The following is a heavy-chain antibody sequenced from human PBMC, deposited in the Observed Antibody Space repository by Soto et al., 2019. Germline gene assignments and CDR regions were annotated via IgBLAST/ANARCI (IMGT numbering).Heavy chain of an antibody. CDR2: IIPILGTA. D-gene: IGHD3-3*01. V-gene: IGHV1-69*01. CDR3: ARVMASQYDFWSGYYGPYWYFDL. Sequence: QVQLVQSGAEVKKPGSSVKVSCKASGGTFSSYAISWVRQAPGQGLEWMGGIIPILGTANYAQKFQGRVTITADESTSTAYMALSSLRSEDTAVYYCARVMASQYDFWSGYYGPYWYFDLWGRGTLVTVSS. J-gene: IGHJ2*01. CDR1: GGTFSSYA.